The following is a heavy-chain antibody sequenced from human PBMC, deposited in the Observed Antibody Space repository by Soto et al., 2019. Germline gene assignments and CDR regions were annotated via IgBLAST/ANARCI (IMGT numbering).Heavy chain of an antibody. CDR1: GGSISSYY. CDR3: ARDIYYGSGSYYLNWFDP. V-gene: IGHV4-59*01. J-gene: IGHJ5*02. Sequence: QVQLQESGPGLVKPSETLSLTCTVSGGSISSYYWSWIRQPPGKGLEWFGYIYYSGSTTYNPSLKSRVTISVDTSKNKFSLKLSSVTAADTAVYYCARDIYYGSGSYYLNWFDPWGQGTLVTVSS. D-gene: IGHD3-10*01. CDR2: IYYSGST.